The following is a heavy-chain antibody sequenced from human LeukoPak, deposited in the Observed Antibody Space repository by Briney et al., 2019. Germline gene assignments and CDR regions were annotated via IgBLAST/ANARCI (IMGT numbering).Heavy chain of an antibody. CDR3: ARDSRRGGNFDY. V-gene: IGHV3-21*04. CDR2: ISSSSSYI. J-gene: IGHJ4*02. Sequence: PGGSLRLSCAASGFTFSSYSMNWVRQAPGKGLEWVSSISSSSSYIYYADSVKGRFTISRDNAKNSLYLQMNSLRAEDTAVYYCARDSRRGGNFDYWGQGTLVTVSS. CDR1: GFTFSSYS. D-gene: IGHD2-15*01.